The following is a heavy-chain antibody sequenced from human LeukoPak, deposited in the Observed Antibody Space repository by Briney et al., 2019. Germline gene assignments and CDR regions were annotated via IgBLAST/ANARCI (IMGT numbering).Heavy chain of an antibody. V-gene: IGHV1-24*01. D-gene: IGHD6-19*01. J-gene: IGHJ4*02. CDR3: ARGYSSGWYFDY. CDR1: GYTLTELS. Sequence: EASVKVSCKVSGYTLTELSMHWVRQAPGKELEWMGGFDPEDGETIYAQKFQGRVTITADKSTSTAYMELSRLRSDDTAVYYCARGYSSGWYFDYWGQGTLVTVSS. CDR2: FDPEDGET.